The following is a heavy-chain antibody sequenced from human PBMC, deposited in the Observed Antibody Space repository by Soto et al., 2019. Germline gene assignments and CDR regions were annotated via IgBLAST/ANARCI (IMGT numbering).Heavy chain of an antibody. CDR2: ISYDGSNK. CDR1: GFTFSSYG. Sequence: PGGSLRLSCAASGFTFSSYGMHWVRQAPGKGLEWVAVISYDGSNKYYADSVKGRFTISRDNSKNTLYLQMNSLRAEDTAVYYCAKSGFYYDFWSAPVLNWGQATLVTVSS. V-gene: IGHV3-30*18. D-gene: IGHD3-3*01. J-gene: IGHJ4*02. CDR3: AKSGFYYDFWSAPVLN.